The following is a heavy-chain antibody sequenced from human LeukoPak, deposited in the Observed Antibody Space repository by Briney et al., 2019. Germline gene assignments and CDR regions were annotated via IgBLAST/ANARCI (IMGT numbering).Heavy chain of an antibody. Sequence: ASVKVSCKASGFTFTSSAMQWVRQARGQRLEWIGWIVVGSGNINYAQKFQERVTITRDMSTSTAYMELSSLRSEDTAVYYCAAIPYYDYGGIYYFDYWGQGTLVTVSS. V-gene: IGHV1-58*02. D-gene: IGHD4/OR15-4a*01. CDR1: GFTFTSSA. J-gene: IGHJ4*02. CDR3: AAIPYYDYGGIYYFDY. CDR2: IVVGSGNI.